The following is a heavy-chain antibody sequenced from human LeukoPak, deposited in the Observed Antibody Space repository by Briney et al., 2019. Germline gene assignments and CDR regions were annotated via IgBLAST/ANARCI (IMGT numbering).Heavy chain of an antibody. V-gene: IGHV1-69*13. CDR1: GGTFSSYA. D-gene: IGHD3-10*01. Sequence: ASVKVSCKASGGTFSSYAISWVRQAPGQGLEWMGGIIPIFGTANYAQKFQGRVTITADESTSTAYMELSSLRSEDTAVYYCARHRSRMVRGGDWFDPWGQGTLVTVSS. CDR2: IIPIFGTA. CDR3: ARHRSRMVRGGDWFDP. J-gene: IGHJ5*02.